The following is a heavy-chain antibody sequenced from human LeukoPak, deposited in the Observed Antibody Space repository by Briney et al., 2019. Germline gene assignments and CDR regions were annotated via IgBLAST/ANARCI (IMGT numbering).Heavy chain of an antibody. CDR2: IYGIGSA. D-gene: IGHD6-13*01. CDR1: AFTVSNNY. Sequence: GGSLKLSCAVSAFTVSNNYMSWVRQAPGKGLEWVSLIYGIGSAYYADSVKGRFTISRDNSRNTLYLQMNSLRAEDTAVYYCARLLAAPNTKNYWGQGTLVTVFS. J-gene: IGHJ4*02. CDR3: ARLLAAPNTKNY. V-gene: IGHV3-53*01.